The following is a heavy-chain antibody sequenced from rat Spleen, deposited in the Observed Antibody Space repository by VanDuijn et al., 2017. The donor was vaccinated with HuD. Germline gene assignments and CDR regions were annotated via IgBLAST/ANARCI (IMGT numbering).Heavy chain of an antibody. V-gene: IGHV5-25*01. CDR2: ISTGGGNT. J-gene: IGHJ2*01. Sequence: EVQLVESGGGLVQPGRSLKLSCAASGFTYSNYVMVWVRQAPTKGLEWVASISTGGGNTYYRDSVKGRFTISRDNAKSTLYLQMDSLTSEDTATYYCAREADKPFHYFDYWGQGVMVTVSS. CDR3: AREADKPFHYFDY. D-gene: IGHD1-6*01. CDR1: GFTYSNYV.